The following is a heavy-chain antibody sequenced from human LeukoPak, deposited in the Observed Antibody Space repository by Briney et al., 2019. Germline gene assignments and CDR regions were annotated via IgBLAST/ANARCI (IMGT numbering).Heavy chain of an antibody. D-gene: IGHD3-22*01. J-gene: IGHJ4*02. V-gene: IGHV3-20*04. CDR1: GFTFDDYG. CDR3: ARGNSGYYRNTKFDY. Sequence: GGSLRLSCAASGFTFDDYGMSWARQAPGKGLEWVSGINWNGGSTGYADSVKGRFTISRDNAKNSLYLQMNSLRAEDTALYYCARGNSGYYRNTKFDYWGQGTLVTVSS. CDR2: INWNGGST.